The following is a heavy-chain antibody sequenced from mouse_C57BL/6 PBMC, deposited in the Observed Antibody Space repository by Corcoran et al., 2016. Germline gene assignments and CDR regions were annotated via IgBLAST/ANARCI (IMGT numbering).Heavy chain of an antibody. Sequence: QIQLVQSGPELKKPGETVKISCKASGYTFTTYGMSWVKQAPGKGLKWMGWINTYSGVPTYADDFKGRFAFSLETSASTAYLQINNLKNEDTATYFCARDYGSSMFAYWGQGTLVTVSA. J-gene: IGHJ3*01. CDR1: GYTFTTYG. CDR3: ARDYGSSMFAY. CDR2: INTYSGVP. D-gene: IGHD1-1*01. V-gene: IGHV9-3*01.